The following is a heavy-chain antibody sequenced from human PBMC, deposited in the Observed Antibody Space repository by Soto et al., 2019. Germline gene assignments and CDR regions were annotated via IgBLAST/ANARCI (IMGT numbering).Heavy chain of an antibody. J-gene: IGHJ5*02. Sequence: QVQLVQSGAEVKKPGSSVKVSCKASGGTFSSYAISWVRQAPGQGLEWMGGIIPIFGTANYAQKFQGRVTITADESTSTAYMELSSLSSEDTAVYYCARDKATGTTGWFDPWGQGTLVTVSS. CDR2: IIPIFGTA. D-gene: IGHD1-1*01. CDR3: ARDKATGTTGWFDP. CDR1: GGTFSSYA. V-gene: IGHV1-69*12.